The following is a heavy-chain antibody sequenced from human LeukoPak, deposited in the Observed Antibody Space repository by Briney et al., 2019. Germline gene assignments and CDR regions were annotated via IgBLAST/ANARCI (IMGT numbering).Heavy chain of an antibody. CDR3: ARIMVGATGDY. CDR1: GYIFSTYW. Sequence: GESLNISCKGSGYIFSTYWIAWVRHMPGKGLEWMGVIYPGDSETRYSPSFQGQVTISADKSISTAYLQWSSLKASDTAVYYCARIMVGATGDYWGQGTLVTVSS. CDR2: IYPGDSET. D-gene: IGHD1-26*01. V-gene: IGHV5-51*01. J-gene: IGHJ4*02.